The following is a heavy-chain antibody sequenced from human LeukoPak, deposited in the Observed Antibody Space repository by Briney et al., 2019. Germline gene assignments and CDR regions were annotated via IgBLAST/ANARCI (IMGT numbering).Heavy chain of an antibody. CDR3: ARISYSRIRGLQH. Sequence: SETLSLTCAFYGGSFSGYYWSWIRQPPGKGLEWIGEINHSGSTNYNPSLKSRVTISVDTSKNQFSLKLSSVTAADTAVYYCARISYSRIRGLQHWGQGTLVTVSS. CDR1: GGSFSGYY. J-gene: IGHJ1*01. D-gene: IGHD6-13*01. V-gene: IGHV4-34*01. CDR2: INHSGST.